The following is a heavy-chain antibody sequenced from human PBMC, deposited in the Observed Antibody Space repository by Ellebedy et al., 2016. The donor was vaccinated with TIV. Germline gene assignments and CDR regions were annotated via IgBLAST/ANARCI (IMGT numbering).Heavy chain of an antibody. V-gene: IGHV3-9*01. J-gene: IGHJ4*02. CDR2: VSWNSGGI. CDR1: GFTFDDYA. CDR3: AKSGGGRSYYYFDS. Sequence: SLKISCAASGFTFDDYAMYWVRQAPGKGLEWVSGVSWNSGGIGHADSVKGRFTISRDKATKSLYLQMNNLRPEDTAFYYCAKSGGGRSYYYFDSWGQGTLVTVSS. D-gene: IGHD1-26*01.